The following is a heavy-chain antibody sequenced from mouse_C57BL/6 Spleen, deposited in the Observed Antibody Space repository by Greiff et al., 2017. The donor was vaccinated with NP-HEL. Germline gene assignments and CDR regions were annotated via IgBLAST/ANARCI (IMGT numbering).Heavy chain of an antibody. D-gene: IGHD1-1*01. CDR3: ARSLITTVVAHWYFDV. V-gene: IGHV1-72*01. J-gene: IGHJ1*03. CDR2: IDPNSGGT. Sequence: QVQLQQPGAELVKPGASVKLSCKASGYTFTSYWMHWVKQRPGRGLEWIGRIDPNSGGTKYNEKFKSKATLTGDKPSSTAYMQLSSPTSEDSAVYYCARSLITTVVAHWYFDVWGTGTTVTVSS. CDR1: GYTFTSYW.